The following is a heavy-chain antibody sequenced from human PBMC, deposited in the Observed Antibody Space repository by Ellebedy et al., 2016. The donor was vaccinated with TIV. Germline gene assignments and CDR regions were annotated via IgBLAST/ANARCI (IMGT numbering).Heavy chain of an antibody. Sequence: SETLSLTCTVSGGSFTTYYWSWIRQPPGKGLESIAYMYHSGSTNYNPSLKSRATISLDTSKNQLSLRLTSVTAADTAVYYCASFPYGDDYWGQGSLVTVSS. CDR2: MYHSGST. CDR1: GGSFTTYY. V-gene: IGHV4-59*08. J-gene: IGHJ4*02. D-gene: IGHD4-17*01. CDR3: ASFPYGDDY.